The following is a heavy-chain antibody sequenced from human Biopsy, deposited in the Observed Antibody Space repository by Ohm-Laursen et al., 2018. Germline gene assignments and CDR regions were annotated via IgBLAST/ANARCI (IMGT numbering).Heavy chain of an antibody. V-gene: IGHV1-46*01. Sequence: SVKVSCKVSGYTFVNYYMHWVRQAPGQGLEWMGIFNPSGGTANYAQNFQRRVVMTRNMSTNTAYMKLSSLTSDETAVYYCARDRVKSTLEPPRPFGMDVWGQGTTVTVSS. J-gene: IGHJ6*02. CDR3: ARDRVKSTLEPPRPFGMDV. CDR2: FNPSGGTA. D-gene: IGHD2/OR15-2a*01. CDR1: GYTFVNYY.